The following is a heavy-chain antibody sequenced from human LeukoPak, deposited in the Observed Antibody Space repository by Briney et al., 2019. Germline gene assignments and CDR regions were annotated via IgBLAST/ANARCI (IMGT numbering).Heavy chain of an antibody. CDR1: GFTFSSYT. Sequence: PGGSLRLSCAVSGFTFSSYTMHWVRQAPGKGLEWVSSISSTKTYIYYADSVKGRFTISRDNAKNSLYLQMNSLRADDTAMYYCPRGRDGYPGGYWGQGTLVTVSS. D-gene: IGHD5-24*01. CDR2: ISSTKTYI. CDR3: PRGRDGYPGGY. V-gene: IGHV3-21*01. J-gene: IGHJ4*02.